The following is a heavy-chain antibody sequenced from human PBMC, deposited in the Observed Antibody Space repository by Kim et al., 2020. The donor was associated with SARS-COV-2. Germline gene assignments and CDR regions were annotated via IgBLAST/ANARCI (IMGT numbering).Heavy chain of an antibody. CDR2: IYYSGST. Sequence: SETLSLTCTVSGGSISSSSYYWGWIRQPPGKGLEWIGSIYYSGSTYYNPSLKSRVTISVDTSKNQFSLKLSSVTAADTAVYYCARRKPDERVAVAGTSPPWYFDLWGRGTLVTVSS. D-gene: IGHD6-19*01. CDR3: ARRKPDERVAVAGTSPPWYFDL. V-gene: IGHV4-39*01. CDR1: GGSISSSSYY. J-gene: IGHJ2*01.